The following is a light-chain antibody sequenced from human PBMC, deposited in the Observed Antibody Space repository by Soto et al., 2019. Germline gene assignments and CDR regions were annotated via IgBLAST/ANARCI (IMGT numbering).Light chain of an antibody. Sequence: DIVMTQSPDSLAVSLGERATINCKSSQSVLYSSNNKNYLAWYQQKPGQPPKLLLYWASTRESGVPDRFSGSGSGTDFTLTISSLQAEDVAFYYCQQYYNTPWTFGQGTKVEFK. CDR1: QSVLYSSNNKNY. CDR2: WAS. J-gene: IGKJ1*01. CDR3: QQYYNTPWT. V-gene: IGKV4-1*01.